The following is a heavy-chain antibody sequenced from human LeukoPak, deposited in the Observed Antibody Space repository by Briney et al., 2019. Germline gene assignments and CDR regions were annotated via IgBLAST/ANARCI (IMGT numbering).Heavy chain of an antibody. CDR3: AKDRHGSGSYYIN. CDR1: GFTFSSYE. J-gene: IGHJ4*02. D-gene: IGHD3-10*01. Sequence: GGSLRLSCAASGFTFSSYEMNWVRQAPGKGLEWVSYISSSGSTIYYADSVKGRFTISRDNAKNSLYLQMNSLRAEDTALYYCAKDRHGSGSYYINWGQGTLVTVSS. CDR2: ISSSGSTI. V-gene: IGHV3-48*03.